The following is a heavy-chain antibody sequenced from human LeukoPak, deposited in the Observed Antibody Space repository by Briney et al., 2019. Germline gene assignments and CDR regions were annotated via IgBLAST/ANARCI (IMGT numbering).Heavy chain of an antibody. V-gene: IGHV3-21*01. CDR1: GFTFSSYS. CDR2: ISSSSSYI. CDR3: AGVLVGATFDY. D-gene: IGHD1-26*01. J-gene: IGHJ4*02. Sequence: PGGSLRLSCAASGFTFSSYSMNWVRQAPGKGLEWVSSISSSSSYIYYADSVKGRFTISRDNAKNSLYLQMNSLRAEDTAVYYCAGVLVGATFDYWGQGTLVTVSS.